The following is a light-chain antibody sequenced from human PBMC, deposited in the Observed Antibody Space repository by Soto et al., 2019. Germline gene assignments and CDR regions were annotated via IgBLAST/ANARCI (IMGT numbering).Light chain of an antibody. V-gene: IGKV3-20*01. CDR3: QQDGSSALYT. J-gene: IGKJ2*01. CDR1: QSVSSSY. Sequence: EIVLTQSPGTLSLSPGERATLSCRASQSVSSSYLAWYQQKPGQAPRLLIYGASARATGIPDRFSGSGSGTAFTLTISRLEPEDSAVYYCQQDGSSALYTCGQGTKLEIK. CDR2: GAS.